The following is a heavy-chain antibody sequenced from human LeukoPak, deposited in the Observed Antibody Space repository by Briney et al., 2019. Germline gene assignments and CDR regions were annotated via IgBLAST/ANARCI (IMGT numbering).Heavy chain of an antibody. CDR3: ARAMDV. V-gene: IGHV3-7*04. CDR2: IRQDGSEK. Sequence: GGSLRLSCEASGFTFSSYWMTWVRQAPGKGLQWVANIRQDGSEKHYVDSVKGRFTVSRDNAKNSLYLQMNSLRAEDTAVYYCARAMDVWGQGTTVTVSS. CDR1: GFTFSSYW. J-gene: IGHJ6*02.